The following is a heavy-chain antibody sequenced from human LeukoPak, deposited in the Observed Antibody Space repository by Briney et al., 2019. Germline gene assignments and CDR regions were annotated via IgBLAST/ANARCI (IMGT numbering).Heavy chain of an antibody. Sequence: SETLSLTCTVSGGSISSSSYYWGWIRQPPGKGLEWIGSIYYSGSTYYNPSLKSRVTISVDTSKNQFSLKLSSVTAADTAVYYCARGAAGTTYGYFDYWGQGTLVTVSS. CDR1: GGSISSSSYY. J-gene: IGHJ4*02. V-gene: IGHV4-39*07. CDR3: ARGAAGTTYGYFDY. CDR2: IYYSGST. D-gene: IGHD6-13*01.